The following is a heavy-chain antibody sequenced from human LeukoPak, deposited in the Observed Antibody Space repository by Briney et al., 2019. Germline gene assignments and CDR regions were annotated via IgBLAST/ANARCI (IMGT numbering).Heavy chain of an antibody. D-gene: IGHD6-19*01. CDR3: ARDFGTTGWHTFDY. Sequence: QTLSLTCVVSGDSVSSKNGAWNWIRHSPSRGLEWLGWTYYRSNWYNDYAESMEGRMTISQDTSKNQYSLHLNSVTPDDTAVYYCARDFGTTGWHTFDYWGQGTLVTVSS. J-gene: IGHJ4*02. CDR2: TYYRSNWYN. V-gene: IGHV6-1*01. CDR1: GDSVSSKNGA.